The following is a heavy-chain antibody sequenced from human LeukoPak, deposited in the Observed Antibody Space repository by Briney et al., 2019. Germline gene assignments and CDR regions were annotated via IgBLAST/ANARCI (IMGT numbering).Heavy chain of an antibody. Sequence: SETLSLTCTVSGGSISSYYWSWIRQPPGKGLEWIGYICYSGSTNYNPSLKSRVTISVDTSKNQFSLKLSSVTAADTAVYYCARHVDTAMVTRDYYYYMDVWGKGTTVTVSS. CDR1: GGSISSYY. CDR3: ARHVDTAMVTRDYYYYMDV. V-gene: IGHV4-59*08. D-gene: IGHD5-18*01. J-gene: IGHJ6*03. CDR2: ICYSGST.